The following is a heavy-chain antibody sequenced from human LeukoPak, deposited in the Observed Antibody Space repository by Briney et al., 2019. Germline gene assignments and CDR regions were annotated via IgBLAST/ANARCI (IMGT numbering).Heavy chain of an antibody. CDR1: GYIFTSYY. Sequence: GASVKVSCKASGYIFTSYYMYWVRQAPGQGLEWMGIINPSGGSIRYAQKFQGRVTMTRDTSTSTAYMELSSLRSEDTAVYYCARGGGYYDILTGYYSPVTFDYWGQGTLVTVSS. CDR3: ARGGGYYDILTGYYSPVTFDY. CDR2: INPSGGSI. D-gene: IGHD3-9*01. V-gene: IGHV1-46*01. J-gene: IGHJ4*02.